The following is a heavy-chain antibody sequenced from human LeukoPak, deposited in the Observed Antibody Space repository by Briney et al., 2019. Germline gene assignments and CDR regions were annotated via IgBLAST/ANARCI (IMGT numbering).Heavy chain of an antibody. J-gene: IGHJ4*02. CDR2: IYYSGST. Sequence: SETLSLTCTVSGGSISSYYWSWIRQPPGKGLEWIGYIYYSGSTNYSPSLKSRVTISVDTSKNQFSLKLSSVTAADTAVYYCARDSCGGDCSFDYGGQGTLVTVSS. CDR1: GGSISSYY. V-gene: IGHV4-59*01. CDR3: ARDSCGGDCSFDY. D-gene: IGHD2-21*02.